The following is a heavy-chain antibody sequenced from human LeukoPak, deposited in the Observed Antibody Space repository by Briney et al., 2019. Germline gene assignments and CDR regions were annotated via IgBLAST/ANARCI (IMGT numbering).Heavy chain of an antibody. CDR2: IYTSGST. J-gene: IGHJ1*01. Sequence: PSETLPLTCTVSGGSISSYYWSWIRQPAGKGLEWIGRIYTSGSTNYNPSLKSRATMSVDPSNNQFSLNLRSVTAADTALYYCARRRYYDGSGYLEWGQGTLLSVSS. V-gene: IGHV4-4*07. CDR1: GGSISSYY. D-gene: IGHD3-22*01. CDR3: ARRRYYDGSGYLE.